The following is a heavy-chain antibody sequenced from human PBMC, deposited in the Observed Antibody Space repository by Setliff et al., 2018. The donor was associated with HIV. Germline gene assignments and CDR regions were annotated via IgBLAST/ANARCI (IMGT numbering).Heavy chain of an antibody. Sequence: PGGSLRLSCAASGFTLSSYGMNWVRQAPGKGLEWVSGISNSGGSILYADSVKGRFTISRDTSRNTLDLQMNSLRSEDTAVYYCAKDPRAYSYGLISWHFDRWGRGTRVTVSS. CDR2: ISNSGGSI. V-gene: IGHV3-23*01. CDR3: AKDPRAYSYGLISWHFDR. CDR1: GFTLSSYG. D-gene: IGHD5-18*01. J-gene: IGHJ2*01.